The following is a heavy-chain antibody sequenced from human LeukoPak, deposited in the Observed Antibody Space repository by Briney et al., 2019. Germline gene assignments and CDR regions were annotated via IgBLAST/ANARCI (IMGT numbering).Heavy chain of an antibody. CDR1: GVSFSGYY. CDR2: INHSGST. V-gene: IGHV4-34*01. Sequence: PSETLSLTCAVYGVSFSGYYWSWIRQPPGKGLEWIGEINHSGSTNYNPSLKSRVTISVDTSKNQFSLKLSSVTAADTAVYYCARRKRMRTTAFNWFDPWGQGTLVTVSS. J-gene: IGHJ5*02. D-gene: IGHD2/OR15-2a*01. CDR3: ARRKRMRTTAFNWFDP.